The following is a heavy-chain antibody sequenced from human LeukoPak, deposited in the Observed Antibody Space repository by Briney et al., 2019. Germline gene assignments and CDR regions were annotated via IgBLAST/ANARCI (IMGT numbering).Heavy chain of an antibody. Sequence: ASVKVSCKASGYTFTGYYMHWVRQAPGQGLEWMGIINPSGGSTSYAQKFQGRVTMTRDTSTSTVYMELSSLRSEDTAVYYCARDHQKSYYYDSSGYSDWFDPWGQGTLVTVSS. J-gene: IGHJ5*02. CDR2: INPSGGST. CDR1: GYTFTGYY. D-gene: IGHD3-22*01. V-gene: IGHV1-46*01. CDR3: ARDHQKSYYYDSSGYSDWFDP.